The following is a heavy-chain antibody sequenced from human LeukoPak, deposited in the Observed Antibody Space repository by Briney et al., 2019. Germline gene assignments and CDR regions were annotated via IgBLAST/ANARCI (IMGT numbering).Heavy chain of an antibody. D-gene: IGHD3-3*01. J-gene: IGHJ4*02. CDR1: GFTFSSYA. Sequence: GGSLRLSCAASGFTFSSYAMSWVRQAPGKGLEWGSAISGSGGSTYYADSVKGWFTISRDNSKNTLYLQMNSLRAEDTAVYYCAKAEGFWKLFDYWGQGTLVTVSS. V-gene: IGHV3-23*01. CDR2: ISGSGGST. CDR3: AKAEGFWKLFDY.